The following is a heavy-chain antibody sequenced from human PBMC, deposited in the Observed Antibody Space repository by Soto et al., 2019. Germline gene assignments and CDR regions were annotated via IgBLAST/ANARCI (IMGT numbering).Heavy chain of an antibody. CDR1: GYIFSSYW. CDR3: ARGKQQLAYDAFDI. Sequence: GESLKISCKGSGYIFSSYWISWVRQMPGKGLEWMGRIDPSDSYTNYSPSFQGHVTISADRSISTDYLQWSSLKASDNAMYYCARGKQQLAYDAFDIWGQGTMVTVSS. V-gene: IGHV5-10-1*01. J-gene: IGHJ3*02. CDR2: IDPSDSYT. D-gene: IGHD6-13*01.